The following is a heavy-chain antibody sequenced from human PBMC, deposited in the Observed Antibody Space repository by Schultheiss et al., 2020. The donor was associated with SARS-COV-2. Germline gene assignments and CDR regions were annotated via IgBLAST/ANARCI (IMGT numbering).Heavy chain of an antibody. J-gene: IGHJ4*02. CDR2: ISYDGSNK. D-gene: IGHD6-13*01. Sequence: GGSLRLSCAASGFTFSSYAMHWVRQAPGKGLEWVAVISYDGSNKYYADSVKGRFTISRDNAKNSLYLQMNSLRAEDTAVYYCARVGGVRGMPWYSSSWRGGNYYFDYWGQGTLVTVSS. V-gene: IGHV3-30*04. CDR3: ARVGGVRGMPWYSSSWRGGNYYFDY. CDR1: GFTFSSYA.